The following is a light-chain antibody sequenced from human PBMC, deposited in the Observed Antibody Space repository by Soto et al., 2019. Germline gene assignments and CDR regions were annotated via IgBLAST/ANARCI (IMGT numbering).Light chain of an antibody. CDR3: QQYKSYPST. J-gene: IGKJ1*01. Sequence: IPVNQFPSTLAASGGGRGTITFRASQSISSWLAWYQQKPGKAPKLLIYDASSLESGVPSRFSGSGSGTEFTLTISSLQPDDFATFYCQQYKSYPSTFGQGTKVDIK. CDR1: QSISSW. V-gene: IGKV1-5*01. CDR2: DAS.